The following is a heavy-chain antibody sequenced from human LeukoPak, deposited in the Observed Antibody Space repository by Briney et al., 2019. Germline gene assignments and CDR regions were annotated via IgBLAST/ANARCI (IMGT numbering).Heavy chain of an antibody. CDR3: ATASIVVVVAADSSEYFQH. CDR2: FDPEDGET. J-gene: IGHJ1*01. CDR1: GYTFTGYY. D-gene: IGHD2-15*01. V-gene: IGHV1-24*01. Sequence: GASVKVSCKASGYTFTGYYMHWVRQAPGKGLEWMGGFDPEDGETIYAQKFQGRVTMTEDTSTDTAYMELSSLRSEDTAVYYCATASIVVVVAADSSEYFQHWGQGTLVTVSS.